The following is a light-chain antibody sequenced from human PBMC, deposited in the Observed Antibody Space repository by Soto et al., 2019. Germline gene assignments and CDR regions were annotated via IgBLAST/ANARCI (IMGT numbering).Light chain of an antibody. V-gene: IGLV2-14*01. Sequence: QSALTQPASVSGSPGQSITISCTGTSSDVGGYNYVSWYQQHPGKAPKLMTYEVSNRPSGVSNRFSGSKSGNTASLTISGLQAEDEADYYCSSYTSSSTPNWVFGGGTKLTVL. J-gene: IGLJ3*02. CDR2: EVS. CDR3: SSYTSSSTPNWV. CDR1: SSDVGGYNY.